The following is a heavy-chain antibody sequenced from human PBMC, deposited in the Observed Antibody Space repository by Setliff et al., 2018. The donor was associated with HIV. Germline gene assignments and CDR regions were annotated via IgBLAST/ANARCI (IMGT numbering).Heavy chain of an antibody. CDR3: IVNIVGPVTGLDR. V-gene: IGHV1-46*01. CDR1: GYTFTSNH. CDR2: INPSGGDT. D-gene: IGHD1-26*01. J-gene: IGHJ5*02. Sequence: ASVKVSCKASGYTFTSNHMHWGRQAPGQGLEWMGTINPSGGDTIYAPEFQGRVTMTTDTSTGTAYMELSGLTSEDTPVYFCIVNIVGPVTGLDRWGPGTLVTVSS.